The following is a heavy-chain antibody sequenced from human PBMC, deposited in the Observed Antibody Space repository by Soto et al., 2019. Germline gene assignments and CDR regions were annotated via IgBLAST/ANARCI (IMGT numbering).Heavy chain of an antibody. D-gene: IGHD7-27*01. CDR2: ISSSSSVI. CDR3: ARALSGASNWYYSMDV. V-gene: IGHV3-48*01. CDR1: GFILSDCA. Sequence: EVQLVESGGGLVQPGGSLRLSCATSGFILSDCAMNWVRQAPGKGLEWVSYISSSSSVIDYADSVKGRFTVSRDNARNSRYLKMNSLGAEDTAVYYCARALSGASNWYYSMDVWGTLTTVTVSS. J-gene: IGHJ6*03.